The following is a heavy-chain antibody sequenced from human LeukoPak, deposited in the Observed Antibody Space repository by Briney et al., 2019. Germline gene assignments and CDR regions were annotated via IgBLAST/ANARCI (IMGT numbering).Heavy chain of an antibody. CDR2: ISAYNGNT. V-gene: IGHV1-18*01. J-gene: IGHJ4*02. D-gene: IGHD2-15*01. CDR3: ARDQDVVVVAATPGDY. CDR1: GYTFTSYG. Sequence: ASVKVSCKASGYTFTSYGISWVRQAPGQGLEWMGWISAYNGNTNYAQKLQGRVTMTTDTSTSTAYMVLRSLRSDDTAVYYCARDQDVVVVAATPGDYWGQGTLVTVSS.